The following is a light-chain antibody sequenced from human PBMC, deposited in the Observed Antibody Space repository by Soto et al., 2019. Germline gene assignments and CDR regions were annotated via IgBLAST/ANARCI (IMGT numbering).Light chain of an antibody. CDR1: SDNLADYY. J-gene: IGLJ3*02. CDR3: QSYDGTNVV. V-gene: IGLV6-57*04. Sequence: NFLLTQPHSVSESPGKTVTISCTRSSDNLADYYVQWYQQRPDSAPSTVIYKDSQRPSGVPDRFSGSIDSSSNSASLTSSGLKTEDEDDYYCQSYDGTNVVFGGGTKVTVL. CDR2: KDS.